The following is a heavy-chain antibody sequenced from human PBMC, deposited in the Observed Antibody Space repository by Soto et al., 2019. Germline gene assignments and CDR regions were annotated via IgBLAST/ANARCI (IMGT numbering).Heavy chain of an antibody. D-gene: IGHD5-18*01. J-gene: IGHJ4*02. Sequence: SETLSLTCTVSGGSVSSGSYYWSWIRQPPGKGLEWIGYIYYSGSTNYNPSLKSRVTISVDTSKNQFSLKLSSVTAADTAVYYCAREGYNFDYWGQGTLVTVSS. CDR1: GGSVSSGSYY. V-gene: IGHV4-61*01. CDR2: IYYSGST. CDR3: AREGYNFDY.